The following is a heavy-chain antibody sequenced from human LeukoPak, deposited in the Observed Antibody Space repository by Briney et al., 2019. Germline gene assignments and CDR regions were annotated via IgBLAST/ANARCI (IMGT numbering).Heavy chain of an antibody. V-gene: IGHV3-7*01. CDR1: GFTFSSYW. CDR2: IKEDGSEK. J-gene: IGHJ4*02. CDR3: ARGGPTGALDD. Sequence: PGGSLRLSCAPSGFTFSSYWMTWVRQAPGKGLEWVANIKEDGSEKSYVDSVKGRFTISRDNAKNSLYLQMNSLSAEDTALYYCARGGPTGALDDWGQGTLLTVSS. D-gene: IGHD7-27*01.